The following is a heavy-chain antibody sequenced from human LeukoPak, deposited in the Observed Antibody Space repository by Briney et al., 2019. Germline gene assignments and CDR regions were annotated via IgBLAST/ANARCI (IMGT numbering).Heavy chain of an antibody. V-gene: IGHV3-13*01. D-gene: IGHD4-17*01. Sequence: PGGSLRLSCAASGFTFSSYDMHWVRQATGKGLEWVSAIGTAGDTYYPGSVKGRFTISRENAKNSLYLQMNSLRAGDTAVYYCAREMSDTVTWGWYFDLWGRGTLVTVSS. CDR3: AREMSDTVTWGWYFDL. J-gene: IGHJ2*01. CDR1: GFTFSSYD. CDR2: IGTAGDT.